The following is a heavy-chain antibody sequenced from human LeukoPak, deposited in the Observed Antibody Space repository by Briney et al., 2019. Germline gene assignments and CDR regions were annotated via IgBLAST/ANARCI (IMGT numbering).Heavy chain of an antibody. Sequence: ASVKVSCKASGYTFSSYDINWVRQATGQGLEWMGWMNPNSGNTGYAQKFQGRVSMTSNTSISTAYMELSSLRSEDMAVYYCTRGLRREQQLLRAFDDWGQGTLVTVSS. CDR2: MNPNSGNT. CDR3: TRGLRREQQLLRAFDD. V-gene: IGHV1-8*01. J-gene: IGHJ4*02. D-gene: IGHD6-13*01. CDR1: GYTFSSYD.